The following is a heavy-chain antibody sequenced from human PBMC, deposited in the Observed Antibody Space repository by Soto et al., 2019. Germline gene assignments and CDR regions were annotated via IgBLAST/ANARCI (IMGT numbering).Heavy chain of an antibody. D-gene: IGHD6-6*01. CDR1: GGTFRNHG. CDR3: ARESVSSSSSGFDY. J-gene: IGHJ4*02. CDR2: IIPIFGRA. Sequence: QVQLVQSGAEVKKPGSSVRVSCKASGGTFRNHGISWVRQAPGQGLEWVGGIIPIFGRAKYAQRFQGRVTITADESTSTAYLEVSSLRSEDTAVYYCARESVSSSSSGFDYWGQGTLVTVSS. V-gene: IGHV1-69*01.